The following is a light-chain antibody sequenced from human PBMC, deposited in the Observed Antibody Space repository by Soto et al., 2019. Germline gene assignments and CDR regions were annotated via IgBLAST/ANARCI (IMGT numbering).Light chain of an antibody. CDR1: QRLLHSDGYTY. CDR2: LAF. V-gene: IGKV2-28*01. CDR3: MQALQTPYT. J-gene: IGKJ2*01. Sequence: DLVMTQSPLSLPVTPGEPASISCKSTQRLLHSDGYTYLDWYLQRPGQSPQVLIYLAFNRASGVPDRFSGSASGTDFTLKITRVEAEDVGVYYCMQALQTPYTFGQGTKLEIK.